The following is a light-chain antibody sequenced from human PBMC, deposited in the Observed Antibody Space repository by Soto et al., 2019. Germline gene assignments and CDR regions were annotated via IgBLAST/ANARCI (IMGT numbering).Light chain of an antibody. Sequence: ESVLTQSPATLSLSPGERATLSCRASQSVSNSFFAWYQQKPGQAPRLLIYGVSSRATGIPDRFSGSGSGTDFPLTISRLEPEDFGVYYCQQYSSLPHTVGQGTKLEVK. J-gene: IGKJ2*01. V-gene: IGKV3-20*01. CDR3: QQYSSLPHT. CDR2: GVS. CDR1: QSVSNSF.